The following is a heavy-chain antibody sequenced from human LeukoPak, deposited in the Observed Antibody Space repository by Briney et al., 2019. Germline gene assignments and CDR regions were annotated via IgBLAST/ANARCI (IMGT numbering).Heavy chain of an antibody. CDR1: GGTFSSYA. V-gene: IGHV1-69*01. D-gene: IGHD5-24*01. J-gene: IGHJ3*02. Sequence: SVKVSCKASGGTFSSYAISWVRQAPGQGLEWMGGIIPIFGTANYAQKFQGRVTITADESTSTAYMELSSLRSEDTAVYYCARSGNQGRDGYNWYAFDIWGQGTMVTVSS. CDR3: ARSGNQGRDGYNWYAFDI. CDR2: IIPIFGTA.